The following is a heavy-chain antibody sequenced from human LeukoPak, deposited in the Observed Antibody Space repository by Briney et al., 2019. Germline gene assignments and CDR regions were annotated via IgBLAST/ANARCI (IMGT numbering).Heavy chain of an antibody. V-gene: IGHV3-30*18. J-gene: IGHJ4*02. D-gene: IGHD3-10*01. Sequence: GGSLRLSCAASGFTFSSYGMHWVRQAPGKGLEWVAVISYDGSNKYYADSVKCRFTISRDNSKNTLYLQMNSLRAEDTAVYYCAKVLSFYYGSGSPFDYWGQGTLVTVSS. CDR2: ISYDGSNK. CDR3: AKVLSFYYGSGSPFDY. CDR1: GFTFSSYG.